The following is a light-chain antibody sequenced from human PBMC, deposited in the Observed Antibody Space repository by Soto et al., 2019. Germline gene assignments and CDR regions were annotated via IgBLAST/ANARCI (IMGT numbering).Light chain of an antibody. J-gene: IGKJ1*01. CDR1: QTISSW. Sequence: DIQMTQSPSTLSGSVGDRVTITCRASQTISSWLAWYQQKPGKAPKLLIYKASTLKSGGPSRFSGSGSGTEFTLTISSLQPDDVATYYCQHYKSYSEAFGQGTKVELK. CDR3: QHYKSYSEA. V-gene: IGKV1-5*03. CDR2: KAS.